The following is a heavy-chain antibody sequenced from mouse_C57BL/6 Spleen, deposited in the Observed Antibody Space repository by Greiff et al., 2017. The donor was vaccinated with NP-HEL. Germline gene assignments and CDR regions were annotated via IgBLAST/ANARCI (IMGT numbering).Heavy chain of an antibody. CDR1: GYTFTSYW. Sequence: VQLQQSGAELVKPGASVKLSCKASGYTFTSYWMQWVKQRPGQGLEWIGEIDPSDSYTNYKRKFKGKATLTVDTSSSSAYMQLSSLTSEDSAVYYCERFGYVRSSYWVQGTTLTVSS. CDR2: IDPSDSYT. D-gene: IGHD1-1*01. CDR3: ERFGYVRSSY. J-gene: IGHJ2*01. V-gene: IGHV1-50*01.